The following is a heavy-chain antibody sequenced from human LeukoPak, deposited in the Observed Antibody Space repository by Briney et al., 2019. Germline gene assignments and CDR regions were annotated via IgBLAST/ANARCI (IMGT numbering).Heavy chain of an antibody. J-gene: IGHJ4*02. D-gene: IGHD3-9*01. CDR1: GYTFTGYY. V-gene: IGHV1-2*02. CDR2: INPNSGGT. Sequence: ASVKVSCKASGYTFTGYYMHWVRQAPGQGLEWMGWINPNSGGTNYAQKFQGRVTMTRDTSISTAYMELSRLRSDDTAVYYCARPENFDWLLPDYWGQGTLVTVSS. CDR3: ARPENFDWLLPDY.